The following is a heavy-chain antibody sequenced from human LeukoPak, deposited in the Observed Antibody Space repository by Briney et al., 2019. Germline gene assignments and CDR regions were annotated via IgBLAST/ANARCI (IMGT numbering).Heavy chain of an antibody. CDR1: GGTLSSYA. J-gene: IGHJ6*04. Sequence: GSSVKVSCKASGGTLSSYAISWVRQAPGQGLEWMGGIIPIFGTANYAQKFQGRVTITADKSTSTAYMELSSLRSEDTAVYYCARGVVAANHYYYYGMDVWGKGTTVTVSS. CDR3: ARGVVAANHYYYYGMDV. CDR2: IIPIFGTA. D-gene: IGHD2-15*01. V-gene: IGHV1-69*06.